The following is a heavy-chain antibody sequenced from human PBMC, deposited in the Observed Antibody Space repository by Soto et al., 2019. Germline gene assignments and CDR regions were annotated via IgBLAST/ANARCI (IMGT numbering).Heavy chain of an antibody. CDR3: ARNRDGVDY. V-gene: IGHV3-74*01. CDR1: GFTFSSFW. Sequence: EVQLVESGGGLVQPGGSLRLSCTASGFTFSSFWMHWIRQVPERGLMWVSRINPDGGTTHYADSVKGRFTASRDNAKNTLYLQLNSLRAEDTAVYYCARNRDGVDYWGQGTLVTVSS. CDR2: INPDGGTT. J-gene: IGHJ4*02.